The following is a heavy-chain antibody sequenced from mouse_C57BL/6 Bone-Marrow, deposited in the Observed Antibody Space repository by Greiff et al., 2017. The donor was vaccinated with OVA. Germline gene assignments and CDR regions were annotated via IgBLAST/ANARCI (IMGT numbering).Heavy chain of an antibody. J-gene: IGHJ1*03. D-gene: IGHD1-1*01. V-gene: IGHV1-55*01. CDR1: GYTFTSYW. CDR3: ARLGHYYGSSPWCFDV. CDR2: IYPGSGST. Sequence: QVQLQQPGAELVKPGASVKMSCKASGYTFTSYWITWVKQRPGQGLEWIGDIYPGSGSTNYNEKFKSKATLTVDTSSSTAYMQLSSLTSEDSAVYYCARLGHYYGSSPWCFDVWGTGTTVTVSS.